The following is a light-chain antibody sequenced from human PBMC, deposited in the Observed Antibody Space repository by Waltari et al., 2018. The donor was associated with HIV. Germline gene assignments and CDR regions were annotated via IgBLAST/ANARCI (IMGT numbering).Light chain of an antibody. CDR3: QSYDSSLSGPVV. Sequence: QFVLTPPHSVSWAPGQRVTFSRTGSRSNIGAGYDVHLYQPLPVTATKRRSYHNSNRTSGVPDRFSGSKSGTSASLAIPGLQAEDEADYYCQSYDSSLSGPVVFGGGTKLTVL. J-gene: IGLJ2*01. V-gene: IGLV1-40*01. CDR1: RSNIGAGYD. CDR2: HNS.